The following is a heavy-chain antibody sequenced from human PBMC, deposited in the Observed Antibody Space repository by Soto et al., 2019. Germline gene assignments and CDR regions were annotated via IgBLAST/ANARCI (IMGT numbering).Heavy chain of an antibody. J-gene: IGHJ5*01. CDR2: INTDGSST. Sequence: VQLVQSGGGLVQPGGSLRLSCAASGLTFSTYWMHWVRQAPGKGLVWVSRINTDGSSTNYADSVKGRFTISRDNAKNTLYLQMNSLRAEDTAVYYCATVGRYNWFDSWGQGTLVTVAS. V-gene: IGHV3-74*01. CDR1: GLTFSTYW. CDR3: ATVGRYNWFDS.